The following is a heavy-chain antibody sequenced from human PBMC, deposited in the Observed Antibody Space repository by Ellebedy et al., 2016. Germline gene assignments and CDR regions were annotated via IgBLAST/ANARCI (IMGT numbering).Heavy chain of an antibody. CDR3: AKDRYDFWSGYYLTDH. J-gene: IGHJ5*02. CDR2: ISWNGGST. V-gene: IGHV3-43*01. Sequence: GGSLRLSXAASGFTFHEYTMHWFRQAPGKGLEWVSLISWNGGSTYHADSVKGRFTISRDKSRNSLYLQMTSLRTEDTALYYCAKDRYDFWSGYYLTDHWGQGTLVTVSS. CDR1: GFTFHEYT. D-gene: IGHD3-3*01.